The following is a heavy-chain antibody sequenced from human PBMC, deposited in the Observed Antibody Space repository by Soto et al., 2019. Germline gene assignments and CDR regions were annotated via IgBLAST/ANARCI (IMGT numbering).Heavy chain of an antibody. J-gene: IGHJ4*02. CDR2: IIPIFGTA. CDR1: GGTFSSYA. V-gene: IGHV1-69*13. Sequence: SVKVSCKASGGTFSSYAISWVRQAPGQGLEWMGGIIPIFGTANYAQKFQGRVTITADESTSTAYMELSSLRSEDTAVYYCARLGYCYDSSGYLWGQGTLVTVSS. D-gene: IGHD3-22*01. CDR3: ARLGYCYDSSGYL.